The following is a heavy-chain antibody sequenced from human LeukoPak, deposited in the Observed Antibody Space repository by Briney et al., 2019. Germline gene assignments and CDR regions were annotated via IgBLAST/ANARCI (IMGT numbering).Heavy chain of an antibody. CDR2: ISWNSGTI. Sequence: GGSLRLSCAASGFTFDNYAMHWVRHGTGKGLEWVSGISWNSGTIVYADSVKGRFTISRDNAKNSLYLQMNSLRAEDTALYYCAKDLSYCSSTSCRYYYYGMDVWGQGTTVTVSS. CDR3: AKDLSYCSSTSCRYYYYGMDV. J-gene: IGHJ6*02. V-gene: IGHV3-9*01. D-gene: IGHD2-2*01. CDR1: GFTFDNYA.